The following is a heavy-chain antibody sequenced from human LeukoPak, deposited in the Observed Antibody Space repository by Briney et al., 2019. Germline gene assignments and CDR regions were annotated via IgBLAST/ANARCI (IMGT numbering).Heavy chain of an antibody. CDR1: GFILTIYD. J-gene: IGHJ1*01. CDR2: MNGNSGDT. Sequence: ASVKVSCKTSGFILTIYDINWVRQATGQGLEWMGWMNGNSGDTGYAQKFQGRVTMTRNTSISTAYMELSNLRSEDTAVYYCVRGRFIAGAGDWGQGTPVTVPS. V-gene: IGHV1-8*01. CDR3: VRGRFIAGAGD. D-gene: IGHD1-26*01.